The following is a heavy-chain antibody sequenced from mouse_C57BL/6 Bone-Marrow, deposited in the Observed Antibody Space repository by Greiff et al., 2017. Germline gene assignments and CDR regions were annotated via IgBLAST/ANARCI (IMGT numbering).Heavy chain of an antibody. V-gene: IGHV14-4*01. CDR2: IDPENGDT. Sequence: EVPLQQSGAELVRPGASVQLSCTASGFNIQDDYMHWVKQRPEQGLEWIGWIDPENGDTEYASKFQGKATITADTSSNTAYLQLSSLTSEDTAVYYCTTPYYSNPFAYWGQGTLVTVSA. J-gene: IGHJ3*01. CDR1: GFNIQDDY. D-gene: IGHD2-5*01. CDR3: TTPYYSNPFAY.